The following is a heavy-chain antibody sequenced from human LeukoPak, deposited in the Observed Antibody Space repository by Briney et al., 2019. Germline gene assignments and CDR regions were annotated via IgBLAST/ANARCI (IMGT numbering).Heavy chain of an antibody. V-gene: IGHV3-23*01. J-gene: IGHJ6*03. CDR1: GFTFSSYA. D-gene: IGHD2-2*01. CDR2: ISGSGGST. CDR3: AQIPAVMPGYYYMDV. Sequence: TGGSLRLSCAASGFTFSSYAMSWVRQAPGKGLEWVSAISGSGGSTYYADSVKGRFTISRDNSKNTLYLQMNSLRAEDTAVYYCAQIPAVMPGYYYMDVWGKGTTVTVSS.